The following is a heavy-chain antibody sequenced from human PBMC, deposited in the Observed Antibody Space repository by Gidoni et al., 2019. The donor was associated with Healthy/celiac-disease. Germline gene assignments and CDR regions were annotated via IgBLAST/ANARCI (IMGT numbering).Heavy chain of an antibody. CDR1: GRSFSGYY. V-gene: IGHV4-34*01. Sequence: QVQLPQWGAGRLKPSETLSLPCAVYGRSFSGYYWRWIRQPPGTGLEWIEEINHSGSTNYNPSLKSRVTISVDTSKNQFSLKLSAVTAADTAVYYCATNYCSSTSCYTGPLGYWGQGTLVTVSS. CDR2: INHSGST. CDR3: ATNYCSSTSCYTGPLGY. D-gene: IGHD2-2*02. J-gene: IGHJ4*02.